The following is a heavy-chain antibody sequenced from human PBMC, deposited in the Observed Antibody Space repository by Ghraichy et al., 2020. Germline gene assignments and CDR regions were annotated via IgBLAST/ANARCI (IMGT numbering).Heavy chain of an antibody. CDR3: VRVTFASPYGSQPLGH. V-gene: IGHV3-7*01. J-gene: IGHJ4*02. CDR1: GFTFSSFW. Sequence: GGSLRLSCAISGFTFSSFWMNWVRQAQGKGLEWVAKIKQDVSEKYYVDSVKGRFTISRDNARDSLYLQMNSLRAEDSGVYYCVRVTFASPYGSQPLGHWGQGTLVTVSS. D-gene: IGHD3-10*01. CDR2: IKQDVSEK.